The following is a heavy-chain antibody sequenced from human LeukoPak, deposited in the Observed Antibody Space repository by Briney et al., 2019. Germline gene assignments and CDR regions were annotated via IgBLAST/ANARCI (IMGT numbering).Heavy chain of an antibody. D-gene: IGHD2-2*01. Sequence: SETLSLTCAVYGGSFSGYYWSWIRQPPGKGLEWIGEINHSGSTNYNPSLKSRVTISVDTSKNQFSLKLSSVTAADTAVYYCARVLGYCSSTSCFRYYYYGMDVWGQGTTVTVSS. V-gene: IGHV4-34*01. CDR1: GGSFSGYY. CDR2: INHSGST. J-gene: IGHJ6*02. CDR3: ARVLGYCSSTSCFRYYYYGMDV.